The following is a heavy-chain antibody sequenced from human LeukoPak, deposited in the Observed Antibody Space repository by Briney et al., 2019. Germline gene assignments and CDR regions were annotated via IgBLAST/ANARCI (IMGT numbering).Heavy chain of an antibody. V-gene: IGHV3-64D*06. CDR2: ISSNGGST. CDR3: VKALGYCSGGSCLAFDI. CDR1: GFTFSNYA. Sequence: PRGSLRLSCSASGFTFSNYAMHWVRQAPGKGLEYVSAISSNGGSTYYADSVKGRFTISRDNSKNTLYLQMSSLRAEDTAVYYCVKALGYCSGGSCLAFDIWGQGTMVTVSS. J-gene: IGHJ3*02. D-gene: IGHD2-15*01.